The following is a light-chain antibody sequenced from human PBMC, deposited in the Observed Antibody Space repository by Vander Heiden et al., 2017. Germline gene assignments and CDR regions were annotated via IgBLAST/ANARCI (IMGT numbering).Light chain of an antibody. Sequence: IQMTQSPSSLSASVGDRVTITCRASQGISSSLAWYQQKPGKVPKLLISPASTLQSGVPSRFSGSGSGTGFTLTISSLQPADVATYYCQKDNSAALTFGGGTKVEI. J-gene: IGKJ4*01. CDR3: QKDNSAALT. CDR2: PAS. CDR1: QGISSS. V-gene: IGKV1-27*01.